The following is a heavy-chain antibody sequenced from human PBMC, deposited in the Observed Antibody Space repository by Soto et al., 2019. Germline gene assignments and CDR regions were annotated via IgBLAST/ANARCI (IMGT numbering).Heavy chain of an antibody. CDR3: ASEGSGYYYYYLDV. D-gene: IGHD6-25*01. CDR1: GFSFSSYW. J-gene: IGHJ6*03. CDR2: INQDGSEK. Sequence: EVQLVESGGGLVQPGGSLRLSCAASGFSFSSYWMTWVRQAPGQGLEWVANINQDGSEKYYVDSVKGRFTISRDNAKNSLYLQMNSLRAEDTAVYYGASEGSGYYYYYLDVWGKGTTVTVSS. V-gene: IGHV3-7*03.